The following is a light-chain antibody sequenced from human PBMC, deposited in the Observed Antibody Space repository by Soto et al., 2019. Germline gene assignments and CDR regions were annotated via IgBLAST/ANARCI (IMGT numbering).Light chain of an antibody. J-gene: IGLJ2*01. Sequence: QSALTQPASVSGSPGQSITISCTGTSSDVGGYNYVSWYQQHPDKAPKLMLYDVSYRPSGVSNGFSGSKSGITASLTISGLQAEDEAVYYCSSYTSSSTLVVFGGGTKLTVL. CDR2: DVS. CDR1: SSDVGGYNY. V-gene: IGLV2-14*01. CDR3: SSYTSSSTLVV.